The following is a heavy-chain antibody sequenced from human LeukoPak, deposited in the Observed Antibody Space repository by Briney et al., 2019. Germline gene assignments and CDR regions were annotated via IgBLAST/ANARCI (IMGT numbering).Heavy chain of an antibody. CDR2: ISSSSSYI. J-gene: IGHJ4*02. D-gene: IGHD6-6*01. CDR3: ARVPEYSSSAFDY. CDR1: GFTFSSYS. Sequence: PGGSLRLSCAASGFTFSSYSMNWVRQAPGKGLEWVSSISSSSSYIYYADSVKGRFTISRDNAKNSLYLQMNSLRAEDTAVYYCARVPEYSSSAFDYWGQGTLVTVSS. V-gene: IGHV3-21*04.